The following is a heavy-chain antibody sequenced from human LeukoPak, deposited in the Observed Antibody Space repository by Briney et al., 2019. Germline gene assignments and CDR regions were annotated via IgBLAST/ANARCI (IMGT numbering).Heavy chain of an antibody. V-gene: IGHV3-23*01. D-gene: IGHD5-12*01. CDR3: AGPLVATIEGGY. Sequence: PGGSLRLSCAASGFTFSSYAMSWVRQAPGERLEGVSAISGSGGSTYYADSVKGRFTISRDNSKNTLYLPMNSLRAEDTAVYYCAGPLVATIEGGYWGQGTLVTVSS. CDR1: GFTFSSYA. J-gene: IGHJ4*02. CDR2: ISGSGGST.